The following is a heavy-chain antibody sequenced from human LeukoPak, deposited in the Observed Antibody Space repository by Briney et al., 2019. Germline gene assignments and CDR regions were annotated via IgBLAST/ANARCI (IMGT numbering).Heavy chain of an antibody. CDR1: GGSISTYY. CDR2: IYYSGST. CDR3: ASDTGTVVDY. Sequence: KTSETLSLTCTVAGGSISTYYWSWIRQPPGKGLEWIGYIYYSGSTNYNPSLKSRVTTSVDTSKNQFSLKLSSVTAADTAVYYCASDTGTVVDYWGQGTLVTVSS. V-gene: IGHV4-59*01. J-gene: IGHJ4*02. D-gene: IGHD4-23*01.